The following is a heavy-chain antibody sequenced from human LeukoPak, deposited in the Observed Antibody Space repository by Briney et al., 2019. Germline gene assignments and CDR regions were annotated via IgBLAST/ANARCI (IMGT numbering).Heavy chain of an antibody. V-gene: IGHV3-23*01. CDR3: AKANWVSNADAVW. D-gene: IGHD1-1*01. CDR2: ISDSGGRT. J-gene: IGHJ4*02. Sequence: GGSLRLSCAVSGITLSNYGMSWVRQAPGKGLEWVAGISDSGGRTNYADSVKGRFSLSRDDSRNTVYLQLNNLRVEDTAIYYCAKANWVSNADAVWWGQGTQVTVSS. CDR1: GITLSNYG.